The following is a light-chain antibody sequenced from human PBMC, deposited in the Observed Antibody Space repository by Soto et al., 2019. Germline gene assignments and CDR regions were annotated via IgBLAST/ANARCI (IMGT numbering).Light chain of an antibody. CDR1: QSVSSSF. Sequence: EIVLTQSPGTLSLSPGERATLSCRASQSVSSSFLGWYQQKPGQTPRLLIYGASSRATGIPDSFSGSGSGTDFTLTISRLEPDDFAVYYCQYYGSSPRTFGQGTKVEVK. V-gene: IGKV3-20*01. CDR3: QYYGSSPRT. CDR2: GAS. J-gene: IGKJ1*01.